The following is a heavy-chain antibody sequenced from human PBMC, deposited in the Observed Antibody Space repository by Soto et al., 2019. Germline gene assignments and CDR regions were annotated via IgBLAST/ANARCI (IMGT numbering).Heavy chain of an antibody. CDR3: AIAPPVDYGNSSGNYGLDY. Sequence: QGLEWMGGIIPIFGTANYAQKFQGRVTITADKSTSTAYMELSSLRSEDTAVYYCAIAPPVDYGNSSGNYGLDYWGQGTLVTVSS. J-gene: IGHJ4*02. CDR2: IIPIFGTA. V-gene: IGHV1-69*06. D-gene: IGHD3-22*01.